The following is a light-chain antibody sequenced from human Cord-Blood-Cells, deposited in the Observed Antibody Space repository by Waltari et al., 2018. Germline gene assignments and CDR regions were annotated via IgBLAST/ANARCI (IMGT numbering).Light chain of an antibody. CDR3: AAWDASLYWV. CDR1: SSNIGSNY. CDR2: RNN. V-gene: IGLV1-47*01. Sequence: QSVLTQPPSASGTPGQRVTISCSGSSSNIGSNYVYWYQQLPGTAPKLLIYRNNQLPSGVPDRFSGSKSGTSASLAISGLRSEDEADYYCAAWDASLYWVFGGGTKLTVL. J-gene: IGLJ3*02.